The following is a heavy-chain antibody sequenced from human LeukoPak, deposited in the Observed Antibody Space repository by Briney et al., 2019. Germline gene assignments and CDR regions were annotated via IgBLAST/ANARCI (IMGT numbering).Heavy chain of an antibody. CDR3: ARRAYYDSSGFHPTSGYFDL. V-gene: IGHV4-4*08. Sequence: SETLTLPCSVSGGSMFSYYWNWIRQPPGKGLEWIGYIYSSGITNYNPSLRSRGTLSVATSRNQFSLRLTSVTAEDTAIYYCARRAYYDSSGFHPTSGYFDLWGRGTLVTVSS. J-gene: IGHJ2*01. CDR2: IYSSGIT. CDR1: GGSMFSYY. D-gene: IGHD3-16*01.